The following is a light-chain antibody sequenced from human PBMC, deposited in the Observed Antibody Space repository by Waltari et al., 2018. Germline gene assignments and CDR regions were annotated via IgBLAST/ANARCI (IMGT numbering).Light chain of an antibody. CDR1: SSDVGGYNY. V-gene: IGLV2-14*01. CDR2: DVS. CDR3: SSYTSSNTVI. J-gene: IGLJ2*01. Sequence: QSALTQPASVSGSPGQSITISCTGTSSDVGGYNYVSWYQQYPGKVPKLMIYDVSKWPSGLSNRFSGSKSGNTASLTISGLQAEDEADYYCSSYTSSNTVIFGGGTKLTVL.